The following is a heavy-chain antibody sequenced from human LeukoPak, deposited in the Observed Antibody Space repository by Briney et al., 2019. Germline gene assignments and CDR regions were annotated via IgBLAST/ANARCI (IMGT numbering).Heavy chain of an antibody. CDR1: GLTFSSYS. CDR2: ISSSSYV. D-gene: IGHD3-10*01. V-gene: IGHV3-21*01. Sequence: PRGSLRLSCAASGLTFSSYSMNWVRQAPGKGLEWVSSISSSSYVYYADSVKGRFTISRDNAKNSLYLQMNSLRAEDTAVYYCARWGDVRATFDIWGQGTMVTVSS. CDR3: ARWGDVRATFDI. J-gene: IGHJ3*02.